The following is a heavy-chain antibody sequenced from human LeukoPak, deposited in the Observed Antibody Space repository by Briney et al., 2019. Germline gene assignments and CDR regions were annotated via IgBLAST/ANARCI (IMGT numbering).Heavy chain of an antibody. Sequence: SETLSLTCTVPGGSINSYYCSWIRQPPGKGLEWIGYIYYSRNTKYNPSLKSRVTILVDTSKNQFSLKLTSLTAADTAVYYCARQEMGYSYNLFDYWGQGTLVTVSS. V-gene: IGHV4-59*08. CDR1: GGSINSYY. CDR3: ARQEMGYSYNLFDY. CDR2: IYYSRNT. D-gene: IGHD5-18*01. J-gene: IGHJ4*02.